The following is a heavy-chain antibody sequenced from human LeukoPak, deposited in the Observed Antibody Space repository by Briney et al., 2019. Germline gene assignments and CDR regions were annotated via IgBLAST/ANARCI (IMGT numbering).Heavy chain of an antibody. CDR2: INPNSGGT. J-gene: IGHJ4*02. CDR1: GYTFTSYG. V-gene: IGHV1-2*06. Sequence: ASVKVSCKASGYTFTSYGISWVRQAPGQGLEWMGRINPNSGGTNYAQKFQGRVTMTRDTSISTAYMELSRLRSDDTAVYYCASGESGWYYYWGQGTLVTVSS. D-gene: IGHD6-19*01. CDR3: ASGESGWYYY.